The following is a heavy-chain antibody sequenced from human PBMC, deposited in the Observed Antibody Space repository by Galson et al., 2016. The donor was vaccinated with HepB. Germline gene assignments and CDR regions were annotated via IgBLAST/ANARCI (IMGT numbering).Heavy chain of an antibody. V-gene: IGHV1-18*01. CDR1: GYTFTHYG. CDR2: ISAYNGKP. Sequence: SVKVSCKASGYTFTHYGISWVRQAPGQGLEWMGWISAYNGKPNYAQKFQGRVTMTRDTSKNTSYMELRSLRSDDTAVYYCARDALSYGDRSGYSDYWGQGTLVTVSS. CDR3: ARDALSYGDRSGYSDY. D-gene: IGHD2-15*01. J-gene: IGHJ4*02.